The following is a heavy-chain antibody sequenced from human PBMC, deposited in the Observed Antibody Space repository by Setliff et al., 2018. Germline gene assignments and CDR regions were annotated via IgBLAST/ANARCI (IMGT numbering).Heavy chain of an antibody. Sequence: LRLSCAASGFTFSSYAMHWVRQAPGKGLEYVSAISSNGGSTYYANSVKGRFTISRDNSKNTLYLQMGSLRAEDMAVYYCARSRTGEYSSGWLNWFDPWGQGTLVTV. CDR2: ISSNGGST. V-gene: IGHV3-64*01. CDR3: ARSRTGEYSSGWLNWFDP. CDR1: GFTFSSYA. D-gene: IGHD6-19*01. J-gene: IGHJ5*02.